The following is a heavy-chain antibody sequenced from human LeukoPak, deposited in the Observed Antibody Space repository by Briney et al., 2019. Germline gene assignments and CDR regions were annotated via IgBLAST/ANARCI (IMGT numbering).Heavy chain of an antibody. Sequence: PGRSLRLSCAASGFTFSSYAMHWVRQAPGKGLEWVAVISYDGSNKYYADSVKGRFTISRDNSKNTLYLQMNSLRAEDTAVYYCARYCGGDCYGMDVWGQGTTVTISS. J-gene: IGHJ6*02. V-gene: IGHV3-30-3*01. D-gene: IGHD2-21*01. CDR2: ISYDGSNK. CDR1: GFTFSSYA. CDR3: ARYCGGDCYGMDV.